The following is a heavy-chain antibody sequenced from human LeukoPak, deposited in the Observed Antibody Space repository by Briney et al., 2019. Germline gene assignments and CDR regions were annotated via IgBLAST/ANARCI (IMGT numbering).Heavy chain of an antibody. D-gene: IGHD1-26*01. CDR2: INHSGST. V-gene: IGHV4-34*01. Sequence: SETLSLTCAVYGGSFSGYYWSWIRQPPGKGLEWIGEINHSGSTNYNPSLKSRVTISVDTSKNQFSLKLSSVTAADTAVYYCARAKGSGSYRTTRAYYFDNWGQGTLVTVSS. CDR1: GGSFSGYY. J-gene: IGHJ4*02. CDR3: ARAKGSGSYRTTRAYYFDN.